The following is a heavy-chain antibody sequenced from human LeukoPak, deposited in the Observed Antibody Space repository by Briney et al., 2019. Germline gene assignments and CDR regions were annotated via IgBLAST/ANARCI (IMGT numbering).Heavy chain of an antibody. D-gene: IGHD3-22*01. CDR1: GGSISSYY. V-gene: IGHV4-59*08. Sequence: SETLSLTCTVSGGSISSYYWSWIRQPPGKGLEWIGYIYYSGSTNYNPSFKSRVTISVDTSKNQFSLKLSSVTAADTAVYYCARRLLSGDSSAFDYWGQGTLVTVSS. CDR3: ARRLLSGDSSAFDY. J-gene: IGHJ4*02. CDR2: IYYSGST.